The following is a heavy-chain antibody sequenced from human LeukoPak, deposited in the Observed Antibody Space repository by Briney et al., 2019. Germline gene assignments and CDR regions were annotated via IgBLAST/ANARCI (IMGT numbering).Heavy chain of an antibody. CDR1: GFTFSSYA. Sequence: GRSLRLSCAASGFTFSSYAMHWVRQAPGKGLEWVAVISYDGSNKYYADSVKGRFTISRDNSKNTLYLQMNSLRAEDTAVYYCAKDPPGIAVAGLFDYWGQGTLVTVSS. CDR2: ISYDGSNK. J-gene: IGHJ4*02. D-gene: IGHD6-19*01. V-gene: IGHV3-30*04. CDR3: AKDPPGIAVAGLFDY.